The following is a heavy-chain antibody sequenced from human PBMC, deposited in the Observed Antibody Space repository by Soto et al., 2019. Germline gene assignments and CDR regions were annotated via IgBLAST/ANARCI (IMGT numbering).Heavy chain of an antibody. Sequence: QVQLVQSGAEVKKPGSSVKVSCKASGGTFSSYAISWVRQAPGQGPEWMGGIIPIFGTANYAQKFQGRVTITADESTSTAYMELSSLISEDTAVYYCARDGASGSPIGYWGQGTLVTVSS. CDR2: IIPIFGTA. D-gene: IGHD3-22*01. CDR3: ARDGASGSPIGY. J-gene: IGHJ4*02. V-gene: IGHV1-69*01. CDR1: GGTFSSYA.